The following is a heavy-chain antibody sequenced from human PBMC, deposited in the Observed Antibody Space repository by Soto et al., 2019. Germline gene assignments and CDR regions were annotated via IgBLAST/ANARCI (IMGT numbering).Heavy chain of an antibody. J-gene: IGHJ6*02. V-gene: IGHV1-69*13. CDR1: GGTFSSYA. Sequence: GASVKVSCKASGGTFSSYAISWVRQAPGQGLEWMGGIIPIFGTANYAQKFQGRVTITADESTSTAYMELSSLRSEDTAVYYCARSITMVRGVIIGPQPRDAHYGMDVWGQGTTVTVSS. D-gene: IGHD3-10*01. CDR2: IIPIFGTA. CDR3: ARSITMVRGVIIGPQPRDAHYGMDV.